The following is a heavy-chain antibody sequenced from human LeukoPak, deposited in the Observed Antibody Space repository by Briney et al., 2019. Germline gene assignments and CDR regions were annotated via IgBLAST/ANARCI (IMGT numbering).Heavy chain of an antibody. Sequence: SQTLSLSCAISGDSVSSNSAAWNWIRQSPSRGLEWLGRTYYRSKWYNDYAVSVKSRITINPDTSKNQFSLQLNSVTPEDTAVYYCARARWDYYDSSGYWDFDYWGQGTLVTVSS. CDR3: ARARWDYYDSSGYWDFDY. CDR2: TYYRSKWYN. J-gene: IGHJ4*02. D-gene: IGHD3-22*01. V-gene: IGHV6-1*01. CDR1: GDSVSSNSAA.